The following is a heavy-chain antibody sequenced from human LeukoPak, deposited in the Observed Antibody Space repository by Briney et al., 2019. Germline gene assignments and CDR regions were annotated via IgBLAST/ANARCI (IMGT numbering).Heavy chain of an antibody. CDR3: ARGLTSIAARTLDY. CDR2: IYYSGST. J-gene: IGHJ4*02. V-gene: IGHV4-59*01. CDR1: GGSISSYY. Sequence: PSETLSLTCTVSGGSISSYYWSWIRQPPGKGLEWIGYIYYSGSTNYNPSLKSRVTISVDTSKNQFSLKLSSVTAADTAVCYLARGLTSIAARTLDYWGQGPLVTVSS. D-gene: IGHD6-6*01.